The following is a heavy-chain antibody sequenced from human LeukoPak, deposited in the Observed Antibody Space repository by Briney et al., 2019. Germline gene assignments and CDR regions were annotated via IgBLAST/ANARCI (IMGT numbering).Heavy chain of an antibody. CDR1: GFTFSSYL. CDR2: ISGSGGST. D-gene: IGHD3-10*01. Sequence: GGSLRLSCAASGFTFSSYLMSWVRQAPGKGLAWVSAISGSGGSTYYADSVKGRFTISRDNSKNTLYLQMNSLRAEDTAVYYCAKDMGPWGGMVFDYWGQGTLVTVSS. CDR3: AKDMGPWGGMVFDY. V-gene: IGHV3-23*01. J-gene: IGHJ4*02.